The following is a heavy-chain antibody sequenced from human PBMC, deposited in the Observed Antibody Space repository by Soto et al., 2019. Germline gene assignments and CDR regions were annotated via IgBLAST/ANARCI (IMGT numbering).Heavy chain of an antibody. J-gene: IGHJ4*02. D-gene: IGHD6-19*01. CDR1: GGCISSYY. CDR3: ARSWGYSSGWYVFDY. Sequence: PSQTLSLTCTVAGGCISSYYWSWIRQPPGKGLEWIGYIYYSGSTNYNPSLKSRVTISVDTSKNQFSLKLSSVTAADTAVYYCARSWGYSSGWYVFDYWGQGTLVTGSS. CDR2: IYYSGST. V-gene: IGHV4-59*01.